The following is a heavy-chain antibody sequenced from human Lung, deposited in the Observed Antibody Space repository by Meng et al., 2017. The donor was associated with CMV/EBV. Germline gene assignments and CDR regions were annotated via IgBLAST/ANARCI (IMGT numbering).Heavy chain of an antibody. CDR3: ATDRSKSPSSSYGMDV. CDR1: GFIFRSYV. D-gene: IGHD2-15*01. Sequence: GESLMFSCAAAGFIFRSYVMHWVRQAPGRGLEWVSVVSYDGSNQYYADSVNGRFIISRDNSRNTLYLQMNSLIVEDKAVYFCATDRSKSPSSSYGMDVWGKGTTVTVSS. CDR2: VSYDGSNQ. J-gene: IGHJ6*04. V-gene: IGHV3-30*04.